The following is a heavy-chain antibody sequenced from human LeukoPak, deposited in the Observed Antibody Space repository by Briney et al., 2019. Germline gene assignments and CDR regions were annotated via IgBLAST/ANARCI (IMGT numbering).Heavy chain of an antibody. Sequence: GGSLRLSCAASRFTFSNYWMSWVRQAPGKGLEWVANIKQDGSEKYYVDSVKGRFTISRDNAKNSLYLQMNSLRAEDTAVYYCASGRSSGFDYSNSYYFDYWAREPWSPSPQ. J-gene: IGHJ4*02. D-gene: IGHD4-11*01. CDR1: RFTFSNYW. CDR2: IKQDGSEK. V-gene: IGHV3-7*01. CDR3: ASGRSSGFDYSNSYYFDY.